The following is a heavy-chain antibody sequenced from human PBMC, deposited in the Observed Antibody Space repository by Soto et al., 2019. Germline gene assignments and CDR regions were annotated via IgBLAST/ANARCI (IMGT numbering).Heavy chain of an antibody. CDR1: GYTFTSYY. D-gene: IGHD3-22*01. J-gene: IGHJ5*02. Sequence: ASVKVSCKASGYTFTSYYMHWVRQAPGQGLEWMGIINPSGGSTSYAQKLQGRVTMTRDTSTSTVYMELSSLRSEDTAVYYCARGDLNYDSSGYYFTEFGMAFDPWGQGTLVTVSS. CDR2: INPSGGST. V-gene: IGHV1-46*01. CDR3: ARGDLNYDSSGYYFTEFGMAFDP.